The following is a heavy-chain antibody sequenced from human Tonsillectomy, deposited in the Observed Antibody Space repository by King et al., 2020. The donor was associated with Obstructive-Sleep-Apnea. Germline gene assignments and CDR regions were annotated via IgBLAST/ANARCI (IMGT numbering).Heavy chain of an antibody. CDR3: AKDMGVAVGFNSGWYYFDY. V-gene: IGHV3-9*01. D-gene: IGHD6-19*01. J-gene: IGHJ4*02. CDR1: GFTFDDYA. Sequence: VQLVESGGGLVQPGRSLRLSCSASGFTFDDYAMHWVRQAPGKGLEWVSGISWNSGSIDYADSVKGRFSISSDNAKNSLYLQMNSLRAEDTALYYCAKDMGVAVGFNSGWYYFDYWGQGTLVTVSS. CDR2: ISWNSGSI.